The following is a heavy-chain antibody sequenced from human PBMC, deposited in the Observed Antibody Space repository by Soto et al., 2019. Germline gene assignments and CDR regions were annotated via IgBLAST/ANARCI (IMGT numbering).Heavy chain of an antibody. CDR2: IKSKTDGGTT. D-gene: IGHD3-22*01. V-gene: IGHV3-15*01. J-gene: IGHJ4*02. CDR1: GFTFSNAW. CDR3: TGGAYYYDRSGYYPPSSFVY. Sequence: EVQLVESGGGLVKPGGSLRLSCAASGFTFSNAWMSWVRQAPGKGLEWVGRIKSKTDGGTTDYAAPVKGRFTISRDDSKHPLDLQMNRLKTDDTAVYYCTGGAYYYDRSGYYPPSSFVYWGQGSLVTVSS.